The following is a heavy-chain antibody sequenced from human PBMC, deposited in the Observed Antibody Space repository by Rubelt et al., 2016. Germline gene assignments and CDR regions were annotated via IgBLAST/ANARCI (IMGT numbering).Heavy chain of an antibody. CDR1: GYTFTSYG. CDR3: ARVIYSNNDNWFDP. Sequence: QVQLVQSGAEVKKPGASVKVSCKASGYTFTSYGVSWVRQAPGQGLEWMGWISTYNGNTNYAQKLQGRVTMTPNTSTSTAYMELRSLSSDDMAVYYCARVIYSNNDNWFDPWGQGTLVTVSS. V-gene: IGHV1-18*03. CDR2: ISTYNGNT. J-gene: IGHJ5*02. D-gene: IGHD4-11*01.